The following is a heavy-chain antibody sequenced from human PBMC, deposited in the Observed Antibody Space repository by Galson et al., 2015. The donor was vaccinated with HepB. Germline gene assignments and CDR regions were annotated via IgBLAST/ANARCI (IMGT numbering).Heavy chain of an antibody. CDR2: IYPGDSDT. Sequence: QSGAEVKKPGESLKISCKGSGYSFTSYWIGWVRQMPGKGLEWMGIIYPGDSDTRYSPSFQGQVTISADKSISTAYLQWSSLKASDTAMYYCARQQYAYDFWSGGPYYYYGMDVWGQGTTVTVSS. CDR3: ARQQYAYDFWSGGPYYYYGMDV. V-gene: IGHV5-51*01. J-gene: IGHJ6*02. CDR1: GYSFTSYW. D-gene: IGHD3-3*01.